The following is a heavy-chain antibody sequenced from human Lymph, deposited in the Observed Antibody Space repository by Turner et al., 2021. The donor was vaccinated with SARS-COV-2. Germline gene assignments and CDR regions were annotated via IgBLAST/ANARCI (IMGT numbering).Heavy chain of an antibody. D-gene: IGHD6-13*01. CDR2: IWYDGSNK. V-gene: IGHV3-33*01. CDR3: ARDDINTLIAAAVPFDY. CDR1: GFTFISYG. Sequence: QVQLVESGGGVVQPGRSLRLSFAASGFTFISYGMHWVRQAPGKGLGWVAVIWYDGSNKYYADSVKGRFTISRDNSKNTLYLQMNSLRAEDTAVYYCARDDINTLIAAAVPFDYWGQGTLVTVSS. J-gene: IGHJ4*02.